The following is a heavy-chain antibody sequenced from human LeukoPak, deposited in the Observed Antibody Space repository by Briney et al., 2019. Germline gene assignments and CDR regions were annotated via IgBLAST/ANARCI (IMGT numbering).Heavy chain of an antibody. CDR1: GFTFSSYA. D-gene: IGHD3-10*01. V-gene: IGHV3-23*01. J-gene: IGHJ6*02. Sequence: GGSLRLSCAASGFTFSSYAMSWVRQAPGKGLEWVSAISGSGGSTYYADSVKGRFTISRDNSKNTLYLQMNSLRAEDTAVYYCAKFFGAYGSGIYGMDVWGQGTTVTVSS. CDR2: ISGSGGST. CDR3: AKFFGAYGSGIYGMDV.